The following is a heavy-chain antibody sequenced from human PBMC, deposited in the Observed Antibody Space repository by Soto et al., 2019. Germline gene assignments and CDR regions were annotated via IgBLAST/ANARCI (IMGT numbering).Heavy chain of an antibody. V-gene: IGHV3-66*04. D-gene: IGHD3-16*01. Sequence: EVQLVESGGGLVQPGGSLRLSCAASGFTVNSNYMNWVRQAPGKGLEWVSVIYRGGGTYYADSVQGRFTISRDNSKNMVFLEMSSLRGEDTAIYFCARHPADDVDYWGQGTLVTVSS. CDR3: ARHPADDVDY. CDR1: GFTVNSNY. J-gene: IGHJ4*02. CDR2: IYRGGGT.